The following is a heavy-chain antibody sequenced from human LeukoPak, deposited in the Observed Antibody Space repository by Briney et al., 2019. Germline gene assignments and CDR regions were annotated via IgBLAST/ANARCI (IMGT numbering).Heavy chain of an antibody. Sequence: SETLSLTCTVSGGSISSYYWSWIRQPAGKGLEWIGRIYTSGSTNYNPSFKSRVTMSVDTSKNQFSLKLSSVTAADTAVYYCARDPGWSGSLYYFDYWGQGTLVTVSS. CDR1: GGSISSYY. CDR2: IYTSGST. D-gene: IGHD6-13*01. V-gene: IGHV4-4*07. J-gene: IGHJ4*02. CDR3: ARDPGWSGSLYYFDY.